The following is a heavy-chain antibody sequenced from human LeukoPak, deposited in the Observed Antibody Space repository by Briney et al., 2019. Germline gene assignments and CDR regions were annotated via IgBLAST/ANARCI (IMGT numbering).Heavy chain of an antibody. J-gene: IGHJ6*03. CDR2: ISSSSSYI. D-gene: IGHD3-9*01. CDR1: GFTFSSYS. V-gene: IGHV3-21*01. Sequence: SGGSLRLSCAASGFTFSSYSMNWVRQAPGKGLEWVSSISSSSSYIYYADSVKGQFTISRDNAKNSLYLQMNSLRAEDTAVYYCARGGDGGDYDILTGYYMDVWGKGTTVTVSS. CDR3: ARGGDGGDYDILTGYYMDV.